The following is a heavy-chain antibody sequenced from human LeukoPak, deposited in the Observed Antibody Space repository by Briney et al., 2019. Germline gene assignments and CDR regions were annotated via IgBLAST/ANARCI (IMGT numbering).Heavy chain of an antibody. V-gene: IGHV1-46*01. D-gene: IGHD5-24*01. J-gene: IGHJ4*02. CDR3: ARDLRRSGYNWGCDH. Sequence: ASVKVSCKASGYMFTHYYMHRVRQAPGQGLEWMGMITSSGGDTSYAQKFEGRVTMTRDTSTRTVYMELSSLTSEDTAVYYCARDLRRSGYNWGCDHWGQGTLVTVSP. CDR1: GYMFTHYY. CDR2: ITSSGGDT.